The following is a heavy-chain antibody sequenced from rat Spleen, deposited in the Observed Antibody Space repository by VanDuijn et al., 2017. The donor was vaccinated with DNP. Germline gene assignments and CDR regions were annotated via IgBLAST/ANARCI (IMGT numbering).Heavy chain of an antibody. Sequence: EVKLVESGGGLVQPGRSLKLSCAASGFNFNDYWMGGVRQAPGKGLEWIGEINKESSTINYIPSLKEKITISRDNAQNTLYLQMIKLGSEETAIYHCAKGPNYGGDSDYFDYWGQGASVTVSS. V-gene: IGHV4-2*01. D-gene: IGHD1-11*01. J-gene: IGHJ4*01. CDR3: AKGPNYGGDSDYFDY. CDR1: GFNFNDYW. CDR2: INKESSTI.